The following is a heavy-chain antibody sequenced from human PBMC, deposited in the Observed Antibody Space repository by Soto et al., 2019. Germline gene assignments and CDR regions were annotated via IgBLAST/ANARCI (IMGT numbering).Heavy chain of an antibody. CDR2: IYYSGST. J-gene: IGHJ6*02. CDR1: GGSISSGGYY. D-gene: IGHD5-18*01. Sequence: PSETLSLTCTVSGGSISSGGYYWSWIRQHPGKGLEWIGYIYYSGSTYYNPSLKSRVTISVDTSKNQFSLKLSSVTAADTAVYYCARKGYSYGSYYYYYYDMDVWGQGTTVTVSS. V-gene: IGHV4-31*03. CDR3: ARKGYSYGSYYYYYYDMDV.